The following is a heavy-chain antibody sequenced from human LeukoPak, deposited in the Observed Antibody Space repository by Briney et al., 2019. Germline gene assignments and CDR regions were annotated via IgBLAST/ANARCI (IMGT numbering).Heavy chain of an antibody. CDR1: GYTFTGYY. CDR3: ARGRVLFGYRDTFDP. V-gene: IGHV1-8*02. Sequence: GASVKVSCKASGYTFTGYYMHWVRQAPGQGLEWMGWINPNSGGTGYAQKFQGRVTMTRNTSISTAYMELSSLRSEDTAVYYCARGRVLFGYRDTFDPWGQGTLVTVSS. CDR2: INPNSGGT. D-gene: IGHD2-15*01. J-gene: IGHJ5*02.